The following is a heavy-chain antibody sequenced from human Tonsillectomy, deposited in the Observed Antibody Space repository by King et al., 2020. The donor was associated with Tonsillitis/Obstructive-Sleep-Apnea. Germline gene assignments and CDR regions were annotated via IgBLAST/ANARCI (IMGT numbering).Heavy chain of an antibody. D-gene: IGHD5/OR15-5a*01. CDR2: IHYSGST. J-gene: IGHJ3*02. Sequence: VQLQESGPGLVKPSETLSLTCTVSGDSISTYYWSWIRQPPGKGLEWIGYIHYSGSTNYNPSLKSRVTIFVDTSKNQFSLKLSSVNAADTAVYYCARDIVLEAVGDSFDIWGKGTMVTVSS. CDR3: ARDIVLEAVGDSFDI. V-gene: IGHV4-59*01. CDR1: GDSISTYY.